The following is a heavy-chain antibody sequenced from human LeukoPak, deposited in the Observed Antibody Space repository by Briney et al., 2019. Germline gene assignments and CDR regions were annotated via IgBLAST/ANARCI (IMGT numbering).Heavy chain of an antibody. J-gene: IGHJ4*02. CDR3: AREVGDTAMVTHFDY. D-gene: IGHD5-18*01. Sequence: SETLSLTCAVYGVSFSGYYWSWIRQPPGRGLEWIGEINHSGSTNYNPSLKSRVTISVDTSKNQFSLKLSSVTAADTAVYCCAREVGDTAMVTHFDYWGQGTLVTVSS. V-gene: IGHV4-34*01. CDR1: GVSFSGYY. CDR2: INHSGST.